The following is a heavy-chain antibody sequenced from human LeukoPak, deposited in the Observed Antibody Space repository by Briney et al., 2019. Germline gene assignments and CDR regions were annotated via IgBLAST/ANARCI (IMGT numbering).Heavy chain of an antibody. Sequence: GGSLRLSCAASGFTFSSYAMSWVRPAPGKGLDGVSAISGSGGSTYYADSVKGRFTISRDNSKNTLYLQMNSLRAEDTAVYYCAKDGPQDADGSYYPDYFDYWGQGTLVTVSS. CDR1: GFTFSSYA. J-gene: IGHJ4*02. CDR2: ISGSGGST. V-gene: IGHV3-23*01. D-gene: IGHD1-26*01. CDR3: AKDGPQDADGSYYPDYFDY.